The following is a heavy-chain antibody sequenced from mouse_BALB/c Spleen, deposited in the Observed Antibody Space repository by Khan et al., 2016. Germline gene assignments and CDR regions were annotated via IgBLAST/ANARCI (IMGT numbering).Heavy chain of an antibody. V-gene: IGHV9-3-1*01. D-gene: IGHD1-1*01. J-gene: IGHJ1*01. CDR1: GYTFTNYG. CDR2: INTYSGES. CDR3: ARYRYYYGSSRYFDV. Sequence: QIQLVQSGPELKKPGKTVKISCKASGYTFTNYGMNWVKQAPGKGLQWMGWINTYSGESTYADDFKGRFDFSLETYANPASLQINTLKNEDTATYFCARYRYYYGSSRYFDVWGAGTTVTVSS.